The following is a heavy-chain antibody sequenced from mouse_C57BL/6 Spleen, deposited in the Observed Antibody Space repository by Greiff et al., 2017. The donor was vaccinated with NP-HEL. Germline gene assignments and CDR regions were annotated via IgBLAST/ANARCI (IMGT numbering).Heavy chain of an antibody. D-gene: IGHD2-4*01. CDR2: ISSGSSTI. Sequence: EVKLMESGGGLVKPGGSLKLSCAASGFTFSDYGMHWVRQAPEKGLAWVAYISSGSSTIYYADTVKGRFTISRDNAKNTLFLQMTSLRSEDTAMYYCARALYDYFPFAYWGQGTLVTVSA. CDR3: ARALYDYFPFAY. V-gene: IGHV5-17*01. J-gene: IGHJ3*01. CDR1: GFTFSDYG.